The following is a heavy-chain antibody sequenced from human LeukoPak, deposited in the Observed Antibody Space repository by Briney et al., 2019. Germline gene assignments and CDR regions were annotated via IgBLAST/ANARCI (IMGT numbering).Heavy chain of an antibody. CDR1: GDSIGSYY. CDR2: ISYSGGS. V-gene: IGHV4-59*12. Sequence: PSETLSLTCAVSGDSIGSYYWSWIRQPPGKGLEYIGYISYSGGSNYNPSLKSRVTISIDTSKNHFSLQLSSVTAADTAVYYCARDLTLVVPAAIDAFDIWGQGTMVTVSS. J-gene: IGHJ3*02. D-gene: IGHD2-2*01. CDR3: ARDLTLVVPAAIDAFDI.